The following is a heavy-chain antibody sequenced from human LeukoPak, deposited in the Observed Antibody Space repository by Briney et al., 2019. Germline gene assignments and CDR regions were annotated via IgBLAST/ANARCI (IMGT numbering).Heavy chain of an antibody. V-gene: IGHV5-51*01. CDR1: GYSFTSYW. CDR3: ARPAANYYGSGSYWYYFDY. CDR2: IYPGDSDT. Sequence: GESLKISCKGSGYSFTSYWIGWVRQMPGKGLEWMGIIYPGDSDTRYNPSFQGQVTISADKSISTAYLQWSSLKASDTAMYYCARPAANYYGSGSYWYYFDYWGQGTLVTVSS. J-gene: IGHJ4*02. D-gene: IGHD3-10*01.